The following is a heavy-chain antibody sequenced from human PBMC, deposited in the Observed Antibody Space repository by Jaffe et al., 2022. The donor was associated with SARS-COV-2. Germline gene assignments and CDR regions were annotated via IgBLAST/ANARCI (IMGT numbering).Heavy chain of an antibody. J-gene: IGHJ4*02. CDR3: ARVGAPSFYDVLAGVFYFDD. D-gene: IGHD3-9*01. CDR2: IYHSGST. Sequence: QVQLQESGPGLVKPSETLSLTCAVSAGSINHYFWSWIRQPPGKGLEWIGYIYHSGSTNYSPSLNGRVTISLDTSKSQISLKLSSVTAADTAVYYCARVGAPSFYDVLAGVFYFDDWGQGTLVTVSS. V-gene: IGHV4-59*01. CDR1: AGSINHYF.